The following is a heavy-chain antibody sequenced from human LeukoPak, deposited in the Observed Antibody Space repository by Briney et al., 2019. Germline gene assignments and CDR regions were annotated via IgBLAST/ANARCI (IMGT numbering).Heavy chain of an antibody. D-gene: IGHD4-17*01. V-gene: IGHV4-31*03. Sequence: SQTLSLTCTVSGVSISSAGYWSWIRQYPGKGLEWIGYIYFSGSTYYNPSLKSRVTISVDTSKNHFSLKLSSVTAVDTAVYYCARVPPDYGDYVRAFDIWGQGTKVTVSS. CDR1: GVSISSAGY. CDR2: IYFSGST. CDR3: ARVPPDYGDYVRAFDI. J-gene: IGHJ3*02.